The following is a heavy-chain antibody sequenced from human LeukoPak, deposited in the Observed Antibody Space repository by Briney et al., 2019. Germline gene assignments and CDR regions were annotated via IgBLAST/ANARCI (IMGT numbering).Heavy chain of an antibody. J-gene: IGHJ4*02. CDR1: GGSISSYY. D-gene: IGHD2-8*02. Sequence: SETLSLTCTVSGGSISSYYWSWIRQPPGKGLEWIGYIYYSGSTNHNPSLKSRVTISVDTSKNQFSLKLSSVTAADTAVYYCARGEDVLVTFDYWGQGTLVTVSS. CDR2: IYYSGST. CDR3: ARGEDVLVTFDY. V-gene: IGHV4-59*01.